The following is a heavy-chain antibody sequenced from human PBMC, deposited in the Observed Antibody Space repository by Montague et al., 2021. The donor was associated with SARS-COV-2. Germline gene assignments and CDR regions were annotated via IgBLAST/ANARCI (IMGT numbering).Heavy chain of an antibody. D-gene: IGHD3-10*01. Sequence: PALVKPTQTLTLTCTSSGFSLSTSGMCVSWIRQPPGKALEWLARIDWGDDKYYSTSLKTRLTISKDTSKNQVVLTMTNMDPVDTATYYCARMSVRGVITDYWGQGTLVTVSS. J-gene: IGHJ4*02. CDR2: IDWGDDK. CDR3: ARMSVRGVITDY. CDR1: GFSLSTSGMC. V-gene: IGHV2-70*11.